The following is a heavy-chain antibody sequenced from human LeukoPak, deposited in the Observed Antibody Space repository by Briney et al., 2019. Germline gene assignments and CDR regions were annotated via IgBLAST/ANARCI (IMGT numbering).Heavy chain of an antibody. CDR3: ARDGGFCSGGFCYRLFDP. J-gene: IGHJ5*02. Sequence: GGSLRLSCAASGFTFSSHNMVWVRQPPGKGLEWISYISDSSITMYYADSVKGRFTISRDNAKNSLYLQMNSLRAEDTAVYYCARDGGFCSGGFCYRLFDPWGQGTLVTVSS. CDR1: GFTFSSHN. V-gene: IGHV3-48*04. CDR2: ISDSSITM. D-gene: IGHD2-15*01.